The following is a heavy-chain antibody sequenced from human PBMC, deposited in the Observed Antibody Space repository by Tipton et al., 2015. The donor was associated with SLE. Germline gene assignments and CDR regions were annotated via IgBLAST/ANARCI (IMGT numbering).Heavy chain of an antibody. D-gene: IGHD1-1*01. CDR3: ARANLHDSLVDGYCDL. J-gene: IGHJ2*01. V-gene: IGHV4-59*02. CDR1: GGSVSGYY. CDR2: MGYSGRS. Sequence: TLSLTCAVYGGSVSGYYLSWIRQPPCKGLEWVGYMGYSGRSHYHPPVRSRVTISIDTSENQFSLKLSSVTAADTAVYYCARANLHDSLVDGYCDLWGRGTRVIVSS.